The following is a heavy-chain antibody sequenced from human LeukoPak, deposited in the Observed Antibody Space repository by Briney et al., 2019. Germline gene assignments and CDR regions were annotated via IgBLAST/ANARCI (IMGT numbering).Heavy chain of an antibody. CDR1: RFTFSTYG. Sequence: GGSLRLSCAASRFTFSTYGMSWVRQAPGKGLEWVSSISGSGGSTNYADSVKGRFTISRDNSKNTLYLQMNSLRAEDTAVYYCARETVTTYYYYYGMDVWGQGTTVTVSS. J-gene: IGHJ6*02. D-gene: IGHD4-17*01. CDR3: ARETVTTYYYYYGMDV. V-gene: IGHV3-23*01. CDR2: ISGSGGST.